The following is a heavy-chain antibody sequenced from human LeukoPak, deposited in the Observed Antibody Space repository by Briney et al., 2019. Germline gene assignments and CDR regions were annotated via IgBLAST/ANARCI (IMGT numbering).Heavy chain of an antibody. J-gene: IGHJ4*02. CDR1: GYTFTAYG. CDR3: VRALYDGSGYYSHFDY. Sequence: ASVKVSCKASGYTFTAYGISWVRQAPGQGLEWMGWISAYNGNTMYAQKFQGRVTMTTDTSTSTAYMELRSLRTEDTAVYYCVRALYDGSGYYSHFDYWGQETLVTVSS. D-gene: IGHD3-22*01. V-gene: IGHV1-18*01. CDR2: ISAYNGNT.